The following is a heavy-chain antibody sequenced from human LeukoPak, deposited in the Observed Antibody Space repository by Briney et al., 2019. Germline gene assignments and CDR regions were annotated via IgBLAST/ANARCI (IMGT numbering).Heavy chain of an antibody. CDR1: GGSISSGGYY. CDR2: IYHSGST. J-gene: IGHJ4*02. V-gene: IGHV4-30-2*01. Sequence: PSETLSLTCTVSGGSISSGGYYWSWIRQPPGKGLEWIGYIYHSGSTYYNPSLKSRVTISVDRSKNQFSLKLSSVTAADTAVYYCASSLPGYSSSWYYFDYWGQGTLVTVSS. CDR3: ASSLPGYSSSWYYFDY. D-gene: IGHD6-13*01.